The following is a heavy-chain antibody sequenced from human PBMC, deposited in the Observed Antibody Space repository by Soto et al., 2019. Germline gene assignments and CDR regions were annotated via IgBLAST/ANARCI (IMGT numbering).Heavy chain of an antibody. D-gene: IGHD2-2*01. CDR1: GFTVSSNY. CDR2: IYSGGST. J-gene: IGHJ3*02. CDR3: ASAQDIVVVPAARAFDI. Sequence: GESLKISCAASGFTVSSNYMSWVRQAPGKGLEWVSVIYSGGSTYYADSVKGRFTISRDNSKNTLYLQMNSLRAEDTAVYYCASAQDIVVVPAARAFDIWGQGTMVTVSS. V-gene: IGHV3-66*01.